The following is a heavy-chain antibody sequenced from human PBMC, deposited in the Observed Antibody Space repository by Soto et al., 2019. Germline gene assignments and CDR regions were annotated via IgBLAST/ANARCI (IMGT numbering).Heavy chain of an antibody. D-gene: IGHD5-12*01. CDR3: ARVRSAGYSAYVI. Sequence: ASVKVSCKASGYTLTGYYIHWVRQAPGQGLEWMGWINPNSGGTNYAQKFQGRVSMTRDTSIRTAYMELSRLRSDDTAVYFCARVRSAGYSAYVIWGQGTLVTVSS. J-gene: IGHJ4*02. CDR1: GYTLTGYY. V-gene: IGHV1-2*02. CDR2: INPNSGGT.